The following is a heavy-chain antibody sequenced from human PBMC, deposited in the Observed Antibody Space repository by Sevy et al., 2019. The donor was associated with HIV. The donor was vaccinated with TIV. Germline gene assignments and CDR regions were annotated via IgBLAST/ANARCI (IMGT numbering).Heavy chain of an antibody. CDR1: GGSITSLY. V-gene: IGHV4-59*11. Sequence: SETLSLTCAVSGGSITSLYWSWIRQPPGKGLEWIANIYYNGHINYNPSLKSRVIFSLDTSKNQFSLRLSSVTAADTAMYYCAGEKAGGRCDSWGQGTLVTVSS. CDR3: AGEKAGGRCDS. J-gene: IGHJ5*01. D-gene: IGHD3-10*01. CDR2: IYYNGHI.